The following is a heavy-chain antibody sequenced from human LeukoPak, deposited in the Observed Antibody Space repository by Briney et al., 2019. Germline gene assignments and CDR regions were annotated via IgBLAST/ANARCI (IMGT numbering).Heavy chain of an antibody. J-gene: IGHJ5*02. CDR1: GLTFKNSW. Sequence: GGSLRLSCAVFGLTFKNSWMTWVRQAPGKGLEWVATLNQDGGEKYYVDSVKGRFTISRDNAKNSLYLQMNSLRADDTAVYYCARGHWGLDPWGQGTLVIVSS. CDR2: LNQDGGEK. CDR3: ARGHWGLDP. D-gene: IGHD7-27*01. V-gene: IGHV3-7*03.